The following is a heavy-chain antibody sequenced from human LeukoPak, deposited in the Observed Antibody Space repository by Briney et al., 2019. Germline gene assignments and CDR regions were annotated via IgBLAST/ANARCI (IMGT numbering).Heavy chain of an antibody. V-gene: IGHV3-66*01. CDR1: GFTVSSNY. J-gene: IGHJ6*02. D-gene: IGHD3-10*01. CDR3: AGGSGSYRYGMDV. Sequence: PGGSLRLSCAASGFTVSSNYMSWVRQAPGKGLEWVSVIYSGGSTYYADSVKGRFTISRDNSKNTLYLQMNSLRAEDTAVYYCAGGSGSYRYGMDVWGQGTTVTVSS. CDR2: IYSGGST.